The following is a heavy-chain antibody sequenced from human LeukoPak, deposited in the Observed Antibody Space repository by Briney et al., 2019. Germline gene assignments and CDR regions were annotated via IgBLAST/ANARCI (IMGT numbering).Heavy chain of an antibody. Sequence: GASVKVSCKASGYTFTSNNINWVRQATGQGLEWMAWMNPNSGNTGYAQKFQGRVTITRNTSISTAYMELSSLRSEDTAVYYCATGGSDAAFDIWGQGTMVTVSS. CDR2: MNPNSGNT. V-gene: IGHV1-8*01. CDR1: GYTFTSNN. J-gene: IGHJ3*02. D-gene: IGHD3-10*01. CDR3: ATGGSDAAFDI.